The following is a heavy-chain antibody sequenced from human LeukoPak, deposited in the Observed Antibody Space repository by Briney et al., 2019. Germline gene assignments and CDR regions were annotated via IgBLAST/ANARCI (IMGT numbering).Heavy chain of an antibody. J-gene: IGHJ4*02. D-gene: IGHD2-15*01. V-gene: IGHV3-21*01. CDR3: ARDCRVWPYYFDY. CDR1: GFTFSGYS. Sequence: GGSLRLSCAASGFTFSGYSMNWVRQAPGKGLEWVSSISSSSSYIYYADSVKGRFTISRDNAKNSLYLQMNSLRAEDTAVYYCARDCRVWPYYFDYWGQGTLVTVSS. CDR2: ISSSSSYI.